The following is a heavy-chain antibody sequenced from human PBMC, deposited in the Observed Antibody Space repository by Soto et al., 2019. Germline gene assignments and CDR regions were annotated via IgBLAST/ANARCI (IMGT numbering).Heavy chain of an antibody. CDR1: GFTFSTYS. J-gene: IGHJ4*02. V-gene: IGHV3-21*01. Sequence: GGSLRLSCAASGFTFSTYSMSWVRQAPGKGLEWVSSISGSGNYTHYADFLRGRFTISRDNAKTSLYLQMNSLRAEDTAVYYCAREGINNYNEYYFDSWGQGTVVTVSS. D-gene: IGHD4-4*01. CDR3: AREGINNYNEYYFDS. CDR2: ISGSGNYT.